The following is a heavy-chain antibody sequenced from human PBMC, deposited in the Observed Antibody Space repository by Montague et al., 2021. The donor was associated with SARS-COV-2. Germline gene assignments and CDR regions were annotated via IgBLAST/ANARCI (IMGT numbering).Heavy chain of an antibody. Sequence: SLRLSCAASGFTVSSNYMSWVRQAPGKGLEWVSVIYSDVSTYYADSVRDRFTTSRDNSKNTLYLQMNSLRAEDTAVYYCARVVTYAFDVWGQGTMVTVSS. CDR3: ARVVTYAFDV. CDR2: IYSDVST. J-gene: IGHJ3*01. D-gene: IGHD4-11*01. V-gene: IGHV3-66*01. CDR1: GFTVSSNY.